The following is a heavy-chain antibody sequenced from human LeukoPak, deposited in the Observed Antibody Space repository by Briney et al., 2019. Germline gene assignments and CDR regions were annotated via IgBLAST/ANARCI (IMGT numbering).Heavy chain of an antibody. Sequence: GGSLRLSCAASGFTFGSYGMHWVRQAPGKGLEWVAVIWYDGSNKYYADSVKGRFTISRDNSKNTLYLQMNSLRAEDTAVYYCARDSSGWYFDYWGQGTLVTVSS. CDR1: GFTFGSYG. CDR2: IWYDGSNK. V-gene: IGHV3-33*01. CDR3: ARDSSGWYFDY. D-gene: IGHD6-19*01. J-gene: IGHJ4*02.